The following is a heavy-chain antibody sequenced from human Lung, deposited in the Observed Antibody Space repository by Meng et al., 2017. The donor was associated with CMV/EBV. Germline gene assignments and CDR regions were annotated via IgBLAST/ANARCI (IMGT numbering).Heavy chain of an antibody. D-gene: IGHD2-2*01. CDR2: IDHSGST. J-gene: IGHJ6*02. V-gene: IGHV4-34*01. CDR3: ARLFRGGYCSTTSCPYGLDV. CDR1: GGSFTNYY. Sequence: SQTLXLTXAVYGGSFTNYYWNWIRQPPGKGLEWIGEIDHSGSTNYNPSLKSRVTISVDTSTKRFSLKLSSVTAADTAVYYCARLFRGGYCSTTSCPYGLDVWXQGTXVTVAS.